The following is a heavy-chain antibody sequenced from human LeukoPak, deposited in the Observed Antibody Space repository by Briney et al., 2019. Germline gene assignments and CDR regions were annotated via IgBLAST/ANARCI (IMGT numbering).Heavy chain of an antibody. Sequence: GGSLRLSCAASGFTFGDYAVNWVRQAPGKGLEWVSSISSSSSYIYYADSVKGRFTISRDNAKNSLYLQMNSLRAEDTAVYYCARDEVGVIVATSFDYWGQGTLVTVSS. CDR2: ISSSSSYI. CDR3: ARDEVGVIVATSFDY. V-gene: IGHV3-21*01. CDR1: GFTFGDYA. D-gene: IGHD5-12*01. J-gene: IGHJ4*02.